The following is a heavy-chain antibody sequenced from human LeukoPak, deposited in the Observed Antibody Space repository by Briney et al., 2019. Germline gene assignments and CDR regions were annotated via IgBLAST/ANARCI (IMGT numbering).Heavy chain of an antibody. CDR2: IIPILGIA. Sequence: VASVKVSCKASGGTFSSYAISWVRQAPGQGLEWMGRIIPILGIANYAQKFQGRVTITADKSTSTAYMELSSLRSEDTAVYYCARLGRNDAFDIWGQGTMVTVSS. CDR3: ARLGRNDAFDI. D-gene: IGHD7-27*01. V-gene: IGHV1-69*04. J-gene: IGHJ3*02. CDR1: GGTFSSYA.